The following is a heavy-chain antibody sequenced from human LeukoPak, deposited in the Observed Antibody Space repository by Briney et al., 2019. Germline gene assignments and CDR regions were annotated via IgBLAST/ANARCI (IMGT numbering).Heavy chain of an antibody. Sequence: GGSLRLSCAASGFTFSSYAMHWVRQAPGKGLEWVAVISYDGSNKYYADSVKGRFTISRDNSKNTLYLQMNSLRAEDTAVYYCARERIAARRAFDYWGKGTLVTVSS. CDR1: GFTFSSYA. J-gene: IGHJ4*02. V-gene: IGHV3-30*04. CDR2: ISYDGSNK. CDR3: ARERIAARRAFDY. D-gene: IGHD6-6*01.